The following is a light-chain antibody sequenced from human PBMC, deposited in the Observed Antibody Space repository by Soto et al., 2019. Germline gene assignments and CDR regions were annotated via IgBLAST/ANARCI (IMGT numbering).Light chain of an antibody. V-gene: IGKV1-27*01. CDR1: QGISNY. J-gene: IGKJ2*01. Sequence: DIQMTQSPSSLSASVGDRVTITCRATQGISNYLAWYQQKPGKVPKLLIYAASTLQSGVPSRFSGSGSGTDFTLTISSLQAENVATYYCQKYNSAPRTFGQGTRLEIK. CDR3: QKYNSAPRT. CDR2: AAS.